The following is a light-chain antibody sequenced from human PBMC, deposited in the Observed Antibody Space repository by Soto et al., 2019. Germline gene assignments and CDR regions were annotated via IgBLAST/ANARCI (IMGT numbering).Light chain of an antibody. CDR3: QQYDNVPLT. CDR2: DAS. J-gene: IGKJ4*01. CDR1: HDISDY. Sequence: DVQMTQSPSSLSASVGDRVTITCQASHDISDYLNWYQYKPGEAPKLLIYDASKLEAGLTSMFSGRRSGTDFTFSISSLQPEDIATYYCQQYDNVPLTFGGGTKVDIK. V-gene: IGKV1-33*01.